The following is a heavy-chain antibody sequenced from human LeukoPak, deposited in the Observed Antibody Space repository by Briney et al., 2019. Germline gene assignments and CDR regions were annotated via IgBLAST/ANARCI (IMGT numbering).Heavy chain of an antibody. D-gene: IGHD5-18*01. CDR2: INHSGST. CDR1: GGSFSGYY. V-gene: IGHV4-34*01. J-gene: IGHJ4*02. CDR3: ARGPGIQLWLQGEFDY. Sequence: SETLSLTCAVYGGSFSGYYWSWIRQPPGKGLEWIGEINHSGSTNYNPSLKSRVTISVDTSKNQFSLKLSSVTAADTAVYYCARGPGIQLWLQGEFDYWGQGTLVTVSS.